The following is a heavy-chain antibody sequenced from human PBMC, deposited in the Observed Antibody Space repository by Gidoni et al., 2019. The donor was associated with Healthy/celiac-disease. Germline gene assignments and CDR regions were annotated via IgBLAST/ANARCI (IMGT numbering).Heavy chain of an antibody. J-gene: IGHJ4*02. D-gene: IGHD1-26*01. V-gene: IGHV3-23*01. Sequence: AASGFTFSSYAMSWVRQAPGKGLEWFSAISGSGGSTYYADSGKGRLTISIDNSKNTLYLQMNSLRAEDTAVYYCAQGGRLVEAVPGYWGQGTLVTVSS. CDR2: ISGSGGST. CDR3: AQGGRLVEAVPGY. CDR1: GFTFSSYA.